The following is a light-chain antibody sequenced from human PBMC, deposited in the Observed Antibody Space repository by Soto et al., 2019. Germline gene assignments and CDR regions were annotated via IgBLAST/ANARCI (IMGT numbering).Light chain of an antibody. CDR2: RAP. V-gene: IGKV3-15*01. CDR3: QQYGSSSIT. Sequence: EIVMTQAPTTLSVSPGERDTLSCRASESVSPNLAWYQQKPGQVPTLLIYRAPTRASGIPARFSGSGSGTEFTLTIGSLQSEDFAVYYCQQYGSSSITFGQGTRLEIK. CDR1: ESVSPN. J-gene: IGKJ5*01.